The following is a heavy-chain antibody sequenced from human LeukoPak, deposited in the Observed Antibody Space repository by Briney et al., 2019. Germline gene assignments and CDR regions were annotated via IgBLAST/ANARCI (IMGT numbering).Heavy chain of an antibody. CDR3: ARQQLVRAFDI. D-gene: IGHD6-13*01. J-gene: IGHJ3*02. Sequence: GGSLRLSCAASGFTFSSYEMNWVRQAPGKGLEWVSYISSSGSTIYYADSVKGRFTISRDNAKNSLYLQMNSLRAEDTAVYYCARQQLVRAFDIWGQGTMVTVSS. V-gene: IGHV3-48*03. CDR2: ISSSGSTI. CDR1: GFTFSSYE.